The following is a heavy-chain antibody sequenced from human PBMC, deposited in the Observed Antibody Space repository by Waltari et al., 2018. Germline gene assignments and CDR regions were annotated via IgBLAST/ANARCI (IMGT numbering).Heavy chain of an antibody. J-gene: IGHJ4*02. V-gene: IGHV4-34*01. D-gene: IGHD3-10*01. Sequence: QVQLQQWGAGLLKPSETLSLTCAVYGGSFSGYYWSWIRQPPGKGREWIGEINHSGSNNYNPSLKSRVTISVDTSKNQFSLKLSSVTAADTAVYYCARARQGYYYGSGSYFDYWGQGTLVTVSS. CDR2: INHSGSN. CDR1: GGSFSGYY. CDR3: ARARQGYYYGSGSYFDY.